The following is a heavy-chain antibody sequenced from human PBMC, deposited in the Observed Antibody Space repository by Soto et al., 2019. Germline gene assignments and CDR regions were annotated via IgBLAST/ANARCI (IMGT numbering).Heavy chain of an antibody. V-gene: IGHV4-31*03. CDR1: GGSISGNYY. CDR3: SRGGYNYYRGYDY. J-gene: IGHJ4*02. CDR2: IHYSGDT. Sequence: QVQLQESGPGLVKPSQTLSLTCTVSGGSISGNYYWSWSRQHPGKRREWSGYIHYSGDTYYNPSLKRRVTMSIDTSTNHFSLNRRSVTAADTAVYYCSRGGYNYYRGYDYWGQGTLVTVSS. D-gene: IGHD5-12*01.